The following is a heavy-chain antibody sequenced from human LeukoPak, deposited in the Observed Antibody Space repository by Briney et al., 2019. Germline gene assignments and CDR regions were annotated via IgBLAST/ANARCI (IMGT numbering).Heavy chain of an antibody. Sequence: GRSLRLSCAASGFTFSSYAMHWVRQAPGKGLEWMAVISYDGSNKYYADSVKGRFTISRDNSKNTLYLQMNSLRAEDTAVYYCARSILWFGELSHPIFDYWGQGTLVTVSS. D-gene: IGHD3-10*01. V-gene: IGHV3-30*04. CDR2: ISYDGSNK. CDR3: ARSILWFGELSHPIFDY. J-gene: IGHJ4*02. CDR1: GFTFSSYA.